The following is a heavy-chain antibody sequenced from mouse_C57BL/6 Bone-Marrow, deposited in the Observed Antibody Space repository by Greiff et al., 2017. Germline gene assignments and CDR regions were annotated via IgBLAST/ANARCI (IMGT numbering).Heavy chain of an antibody. CDR2: IDPSDSYT. J-gene: IGHJ2*01. CDR1: GYTFTSYW. CDR3: ARDRYGSSPDY. Sequence: QVQLQQPGAELVMPGASVKLSCKASGYTFTSYWMHWVKQRPGQGLEWIGKIDPSDSYTNYNQKFKGKSTLTVDKSSSTAYMQLSSLTSEDSAVYYCARDRYGSSPDYWGQGTTLTVSS. D-gene: IGHD1-1*01. V-gene: IGHV1-69*01.